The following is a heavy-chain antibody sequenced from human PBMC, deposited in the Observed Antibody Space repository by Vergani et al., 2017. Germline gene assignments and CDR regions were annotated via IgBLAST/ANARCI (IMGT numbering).Heavy chain of an antibody. J-gene: IGHJ3*02. CDR2: ISYDGSNK. Sequence: QVQLVESGGGVVQPGRSLRLSCAASGFTFSSYGMHWVRQAPGKGLEWVAVISYDGSNKYYADSVKGRFTISRDNSKNTLYLQMNSLRAEDTALYYCAKAFRYSSGWDDAFHIWGQGTMVTVSS. CDR3: AKAFRYSSGWDDAFHI. D-gene: IGHD6-19*01. V-gene: IGHV3-30*18. CDR1: GFTFSSYG.